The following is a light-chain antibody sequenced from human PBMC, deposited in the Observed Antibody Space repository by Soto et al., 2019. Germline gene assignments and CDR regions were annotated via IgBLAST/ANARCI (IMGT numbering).Light chain of an antibody. CDR1: QNIKKY. J-gene: IGKJ3*01. CDR3: QQYDDLPLT. V-gene: IGKV1-33*01. Sequence: DIQMTQSPSSLSASVGDRVTITCRASQNIKKYLNWYQQKAGKAPKLLIYDASNLERGVPSRFSGSRSGTDYTFTISSLQPEDVAIYYCQQYDDLPLTFGPGTKVDIK. CDR2: DAS.